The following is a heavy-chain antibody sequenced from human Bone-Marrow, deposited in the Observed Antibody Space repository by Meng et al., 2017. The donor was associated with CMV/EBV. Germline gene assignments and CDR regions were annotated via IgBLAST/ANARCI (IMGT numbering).Heavy chain of an antibody. D-gene: IGHD2-2*01. V-gene: IGHV1-69*02. J-gene: IGHJ4*02. Sequence: SVKVSCKASGGTFSSYTISWVRQAPGQGLEWMGRIIPILGIANYAQKFQGRVTITADKSTSTAYMELRSLRSDDTAVYYCVRSTSDKVRARLLDYWGQGTLVTVSS. CDR2: IIPILGIA. CDR3: VRSTSDKVRARLLDY. CDR1: GGTFSSYT.